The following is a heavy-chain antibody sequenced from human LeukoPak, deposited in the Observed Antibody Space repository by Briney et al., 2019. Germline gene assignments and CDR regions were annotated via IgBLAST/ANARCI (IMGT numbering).Heavy chain of an antibody. Sequence: GGSLRLSCAASGFTFSSYGMNWVRQAPGKRLEWVSYISSRSDSIYYADSVKGRFTISRDNGENSLYLQMNSLRDEDTAVYYCARDQDDYGDYWYFDLWGRGTLVTVSS. J-gene: IGHJ2*01. V-gene: IGHV3-48*02. CDR1: GFTFSSYG. CDR2: ISSRSDSI. CDR3: ARDQDDYGDYWYFDL. D-gene: IGHD4-17*01.